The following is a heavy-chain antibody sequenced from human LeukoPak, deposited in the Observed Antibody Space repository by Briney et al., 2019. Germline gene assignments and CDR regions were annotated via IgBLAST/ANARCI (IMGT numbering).Heavy chain of an antibody. D-gene: IGHD2-21*02. J-gene: IGHJ5*02. Sequence: SETLSLTCAVSGGSISSGGYSWSWIRQPPGKGLEWIGYIYHSGSTYYNPSLKSRVTISVDRSKDQFSLKLSSVTAADTAAYYCARCGGDCENWFDPWGQGTLVTVSS. CDR2: IYHSGST. CDR1: GGSISSGGYS. CDR3: ARCGGDCENWFDP. V-gene: IGHV4-30-2*01.